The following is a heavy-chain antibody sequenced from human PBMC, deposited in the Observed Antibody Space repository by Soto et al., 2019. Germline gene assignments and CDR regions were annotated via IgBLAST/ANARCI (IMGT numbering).Heavy chain of an antibody. D-gene: IGHD2-15*01. CDR3: ARTYRSGGSCYQWDY. CDR2: TYTSGST. CDR1: IRNHG. J-gene: IGHJ4*02. Sequence: IRNHGGSWIRKPDGKGLEWIGRTYTSGSTNYNPSLKSRVTMSVDTSKNQFSLKLSSVTAADTAVYYCARTYRSGGSCYQWDYWGQGTLGTVS. V-gene: IGHV4-4*07.